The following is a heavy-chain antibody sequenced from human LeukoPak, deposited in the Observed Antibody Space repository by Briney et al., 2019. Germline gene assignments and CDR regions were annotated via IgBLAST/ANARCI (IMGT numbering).Heavy chain of an antibody. V-gene: IGHV3-9*01. CDR3: AKDGNYGSGSYLFDY. J-gene: IGHJ4*02. CDR1: GFTFDDYA. Sequence: GGSLRLSCAASGFTFDDYAMHWVRQAPWKGLEWVSGISWNSGSIGYADSVKGRFTISRDNAKNSLYLQMNSLRAEDTALYYCAKDGNYGSGSYLFDYWGQGTLVTVSS. CDR2: ISWNSGSI. D-gene: IGHD3-10*01.